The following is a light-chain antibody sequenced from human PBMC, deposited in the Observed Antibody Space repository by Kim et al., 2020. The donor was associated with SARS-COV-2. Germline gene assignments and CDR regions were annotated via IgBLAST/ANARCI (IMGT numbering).Light chain of an antibody. Sequence: PGERPTPSCRGRQNLSSYLAWYQPRPGQGPRPLIYDTCKRGAYLPARFRGPGSWTDFHLTLSSLGAEESAVYYCQQRCKRGAVMYGFGKGTKLE. CDR1: QNLSSY. V-gene: IGKV3-11*01. CDR2: DTC. CDR3: QQRCKRGAVMYG. J-gene: IGKJ2*03.